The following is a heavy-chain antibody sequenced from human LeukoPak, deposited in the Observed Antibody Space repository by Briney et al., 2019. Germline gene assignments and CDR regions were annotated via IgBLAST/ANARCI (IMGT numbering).Heavy chain of an antibody. V-gene: IGHV3-74*01. Sequence: GGSLRLSCAASGNYWMHWVRQVPGKGLVWVSHINSDGSWTSYADSVKGRFTVSRDNAKNSLSLQMTSLRADDSAVYYCVRGQTSLDNWFDPWGQGTLVIVSS. CDR3: VRGQTSLDNWFDP. J-gene: IGHJ5*02. CDR2: INSDGSWT. CDR1: GNYW.